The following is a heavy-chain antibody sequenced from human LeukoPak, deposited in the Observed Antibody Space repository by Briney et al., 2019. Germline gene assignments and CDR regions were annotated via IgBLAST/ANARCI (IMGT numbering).Heavy chain of an antibody. CDR3: ARDTLSRITVFGVVMDWFDP. J-gene: IGHJ5*02. Sequence: ASVKVSCKASGYTFTSYGISWVRQAPGQGLEWMGWISAYNGNTNYAQKLQGRVTMTTDTSTSTAYMELRSLRSDDTAVYYSARDTLSRITVFGVVMDWFDPWGQGTLVTVSS. D-gene: IGHD3-3*01. CDR1: GYTFTSYG. CDR2: ISAYNGNT. V-gene: IGHV1-18*01.